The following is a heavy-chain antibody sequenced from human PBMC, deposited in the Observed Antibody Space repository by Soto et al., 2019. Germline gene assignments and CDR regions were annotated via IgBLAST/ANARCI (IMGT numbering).Heavy chain of an antibody. V-gene: IGHV1-69*12. CDR3: AITSIGRSGERMDAFDI. Sequence: QVQLVQSGAEVKKPGSSVKVSCKASGGTFSSYAISWVRQAPGQGLEWMGGIIPIFGTANYAQKFQGRVTITADESPSTAYMELSSLRSEDTAVYYCAITSIGRSGERMDAFDIWGQGTMVTVSS. J-gene: IGHJ3*02. D-gene: IGHD3-10*01. CDR2: IIPIFGTA. CDR1: GGTFSSYA.